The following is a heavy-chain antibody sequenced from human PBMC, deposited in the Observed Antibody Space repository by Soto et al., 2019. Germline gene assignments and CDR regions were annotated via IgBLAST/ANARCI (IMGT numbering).Heavy chain of an antibody. V-gene: IGHV3-23*01. CDR1: GFTFSSYA. D-gene: IGHD4-4*01. Sequence: GGSLRLSCAASGFTFSSYAMSWVRQAPGKGLEWVSAISGSGGSTNYADSVKGRFTISRDNAKNTLYLQMNSLRAEDTAVYYCARGTVPFDYWGQGTLVTVSS. CDR2: ISGSGGST. CDR3: ARGTVPFDY. J-gene: IGHJ4*02.